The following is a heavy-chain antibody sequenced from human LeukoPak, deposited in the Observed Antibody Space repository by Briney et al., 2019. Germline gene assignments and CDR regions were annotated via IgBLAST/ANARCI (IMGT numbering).Heavy chain of an antibody. CDR2: IYYSGST. CDR3: VQSDILTGYYGGT. J-gene: IGHJ5*02. Sequence: SETLSLTCTVSGGSISSGDYYWSWIRQPPGKGLEWIGYIYYSGSTYYNPSLKGRVTISVDTSKNQFSLKLSSVTAADTAVYYCVQSDILTGYYGGTWGQGTLVTVSS. CDR1: GGSISSGDYY. V-gene: IGHV4-30-4*01. D-gene: IGHD3-9*01.